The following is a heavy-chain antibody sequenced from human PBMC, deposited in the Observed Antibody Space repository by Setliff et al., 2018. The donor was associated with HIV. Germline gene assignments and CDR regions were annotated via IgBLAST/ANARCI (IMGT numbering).Heavy chain of an antibody. CDR1: GLTFKTAW. CDR2: IKSKVSGEAA. D-gene: IGHD4-4*01. J-gene: IGHJ4*02. Sequence: GGSLRLSCVASGLTFKTAWMGWVRQAPGKGLEWVGRIKSKVSGEAADYAGPVTGRFTISRDDSRNMVFLKMNSLKSDDTAVYYCTTENHSYCGRGTLVTVSS. CDR3: TTENHSY. V-gene: IGHV3-15*01.